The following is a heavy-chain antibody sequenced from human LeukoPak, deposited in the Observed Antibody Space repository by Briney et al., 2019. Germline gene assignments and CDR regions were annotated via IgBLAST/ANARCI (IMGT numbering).Heavy chain of an antibody. CDR3: RAVAGTGLFDY. D-gene: IGHD6-19*01. CDR1: GGSISSSSYY. J-gene: IGHJ4*02. Sequence: SETLSLTCTVSGGSISSSSYYWGWIRQPPGKGLEWIGSIYYSGSTCYNPSLKSRVTISVDTSKNQFSLKLSSVTAADTAVYYCRAVAGTGLFDYWGQGTLVTVSS. CDR2: IYYSGST. V-gene: IGHV4-39*07.